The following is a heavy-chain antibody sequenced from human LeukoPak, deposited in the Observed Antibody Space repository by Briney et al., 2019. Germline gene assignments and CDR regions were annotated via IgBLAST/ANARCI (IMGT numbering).Heavy chain of an antibody. J-gene: IGHJ4*02. D-gene: IGHD1-26*01. CDR1: GSTFSSYW. CDR2: IKQDGSEK. Sequence: GGSLRLSCAASGSTFSSYWMSWVRQAPGKGLEWVANIKQDGSEKYYVDSVKGRFTISRDNAKNSLYLQMNSLRAEDTAVYYCARGSGSDRGPLGFDYWGQGTLVTVSS. CDR3: ARGSGSDRGPLGFDY. V-gene: IGHV3-7*01.